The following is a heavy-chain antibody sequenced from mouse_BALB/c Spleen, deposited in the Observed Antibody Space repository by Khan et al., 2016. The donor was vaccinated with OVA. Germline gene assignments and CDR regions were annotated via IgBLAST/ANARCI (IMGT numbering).Heavy chain of an antibody. D-gene: IGHD1-1*01. J-gene: IGHJ2*01. V-gene: IGHV1S81*02. Sequence: QVRLQQSGAELVKSGATVKLSCTASGYTFTSYWMHWVKQRLGQGLEWFAETNPTNGRTYYNEKFKSKATLTVDKSSSPAYMLLSGPTFEDSAVYYCARIKKIVATYFDYWGQGTTLTVSS. CDR1: GYTFTSYW. CDR3: ARIKKIVATYFDY. CDR2: TNPTNGRT.